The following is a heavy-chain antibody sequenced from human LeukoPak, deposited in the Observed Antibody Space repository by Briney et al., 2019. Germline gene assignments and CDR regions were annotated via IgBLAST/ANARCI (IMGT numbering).Heavy chain of an antibody. Sequence: PGRSLRLSCVASGFTFSSYTVHWVRQAPGKGLEWVAVIWNDGSNKYYADSVKGRFTISRDNSKNTLYLQMNSLRVEDTAVYSCARASGPFDYWGQGTLVTVSS. D-gene: IGHD3-10*01. CDR2: IWNDGSNK. J-gene: IGHJ4*02. V-gene: IGHV3-33*08. CDR1: GFTFSSYT. CDR3: ARASGPFDY.